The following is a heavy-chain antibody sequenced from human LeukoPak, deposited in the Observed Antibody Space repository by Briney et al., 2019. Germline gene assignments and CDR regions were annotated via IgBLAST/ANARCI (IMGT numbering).Heavy chain of an antibody. CDR3: ARLDFWSGYPFDY. CDR2: IYYSGST. CDR1: GGSISSSSYY. V-gene: IGHV4-39*01. Sequence: SETLSLTCTVSGGSISSSSYYWGWIRRPPGKGLEWIGSIYYSGSTYYNPSLKSRVTISVDTSKNQFSLKLSSVTAADTAVYYCARLDFWSGYPFDYWGQGTLVTVSS. D-gene: IGHD3-3*01. J-gene: IGHJ4*02.